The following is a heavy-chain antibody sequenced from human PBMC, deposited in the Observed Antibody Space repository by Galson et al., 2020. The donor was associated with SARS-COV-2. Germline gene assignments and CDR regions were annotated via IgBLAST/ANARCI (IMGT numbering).Heavy chain of an antibody. CDR2: IYYSGNT. J-gene: IGHJ4*02. D-gene: IGHD3-3*01. V-gene: IGHV4-31*03. CDR1: GGSINSGGYY. CDR3: ARESRIFGVVISQYYFDS. Sequence: SETLSLTCSVSGGSINSGGYYWSWIRQHPGKGLEWIGYIYYSGNTFYNPSLKSRVTISVDTSKNQFSLKLSSVTAADTAVYFCARESRIFGVVISQYYFDSWGQGTLVTVSS.